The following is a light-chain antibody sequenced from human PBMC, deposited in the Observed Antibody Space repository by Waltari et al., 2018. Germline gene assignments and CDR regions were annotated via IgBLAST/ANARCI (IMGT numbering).Light chain of an antibody. CDR1: QGIDNY. J-gene: IGKJ4*01. V-gene: IGKV1-27*01. Sequence: DIQMTQSPSSLYASVGDRVTITCRASQGIDNYLAWYKQKQGKGPKLLIFPGSTLQSGVPSRFSCSGSGTDFTLTISILQPEDVAIYYCQKFNSAPLTFGGGTKVDIK. CDR3: QKFNSAPLT. CDR2: PGS.